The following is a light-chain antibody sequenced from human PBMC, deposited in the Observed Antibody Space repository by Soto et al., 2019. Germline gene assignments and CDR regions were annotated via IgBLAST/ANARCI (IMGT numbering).Light chain of an antibody. J-gene: IGLJ1*01. CDR2: SNN. CDR3: AAWDDSLNGGYV. CDR1: SSNIGSNT. Sequence: ALTQPPSAFGTPGQRVTISCSGSSSNIGSNTVNWYQQLPGTAPKLLIYSNNQRPSGVPDRFSGSKSGTSASLAISGLQSEDEADYYCAAWDDSLNGGYVFGTGTKVTVL. V-gene: IGLV1-44*01.